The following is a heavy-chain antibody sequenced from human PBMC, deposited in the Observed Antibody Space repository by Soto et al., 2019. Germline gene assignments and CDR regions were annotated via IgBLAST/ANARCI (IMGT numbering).Heavy chain of an antibody. D-gene: IGHD3-22*01. CDR2: INYSRST. V-gene: IGHV4-31*02. Sequence: PSETLSLTCTVSGGSISSGGYNWRWIRQHPGKGLEWSGYINYSRSTYYNPSLKSRVTISVDTSKNQFSLKLSSVTAADTAVYYCARDWGEKAYYYDSGWDAFDIWGQGTMVT. CDR1: GGSISSGGYN. J-gene: IGHJ3*02. CDR3: ARDWGEKAYYYDSGWDAFDI.